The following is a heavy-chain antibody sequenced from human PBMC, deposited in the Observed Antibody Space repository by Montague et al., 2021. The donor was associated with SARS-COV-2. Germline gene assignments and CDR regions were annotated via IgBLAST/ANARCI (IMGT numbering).Heavy chain of an antibody. CDR1: GFTFSTYW. CDR3: AREFDC. CDR2: VNEDGSEE. Sequence: SRSLSLSASGFTFSTYWMNWFRQAPGKGLEWVANVNEDGSEEYFVDSVKGRFTISRDNAKNSLFLQMNSLRAEDTAVYYCAREFDCWGQGTLVTVSS. J-gene: IGHJ4*02. V-gene: IGHV3-7*01.